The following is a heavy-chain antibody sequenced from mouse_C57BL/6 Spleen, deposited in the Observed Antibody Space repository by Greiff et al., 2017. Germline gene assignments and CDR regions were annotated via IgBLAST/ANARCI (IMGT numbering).Heavy chain of an antibody. D-gene: IGHD2-4*01. Sequence: QVQLQQSGPGLVQPSQSLSITCTVSGFSLTSYGVHWVRQSPGKGLEWLGVIWSGGSTDYNATFISRLSISKDNSKSQVFFKMNSLQADDTAIYYFARNNDYDYAMDYWGQGTSVTVSS. J-gene: IGHJ4*01. CDR3: ARNNDYDYAMDY. CDR2: IWSGGST. V-gene: IGHV2-2*01. CDR1: GFSLTSYG.